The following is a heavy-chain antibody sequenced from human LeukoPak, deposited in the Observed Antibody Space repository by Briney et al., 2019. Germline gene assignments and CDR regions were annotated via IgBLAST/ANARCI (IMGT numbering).Heavy chain of an antibody. CDR3: ARDKGGPDL. V-gene: IGHV3-48*01. CDR1: GFTFSSYS. CDR2: ISNSRSPA. Sequence: GGSLRLSCAASGFTFSSYSMNWVRQAPGKGLEWVSCISNSRSPASYADSVKGRFTISRDNAKNSLYLQMNSLRVDDTAVYYCARDKGGPDLWGRGTLVTVSS. D-gene: IGHD3-16*01. J-gene: IGHJ2*01.